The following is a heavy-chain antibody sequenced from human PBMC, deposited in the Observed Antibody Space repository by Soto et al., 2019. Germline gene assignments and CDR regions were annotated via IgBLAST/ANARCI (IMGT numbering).Heavy chain of an antibody. CDR2: IGGGDDI. CDR1: GFTFSNYA. V-gene: IGHV3-23*01. D-gene: IGHD3-3*02. CDR3: AKDSISYNGIYDAFDV. Sequence: VQLLESGGGLVQPGGSLRLSCEASGFTFSNYAMAWVRQTPGEGPEWVSTIGGGDDIFYAESVKGRFIISRDDSRSTMYLQMDNLRVVDTAIYFCAKDSISYNGIYDAFDVWGQGTVVTVSS. J-gene: IGHJ3*01.